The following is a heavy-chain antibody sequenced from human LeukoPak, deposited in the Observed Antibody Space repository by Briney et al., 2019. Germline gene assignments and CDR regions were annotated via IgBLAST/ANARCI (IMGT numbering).Heavy chain of an antibody. CDR2: IYYSGNT. D-gene: IGHD1-1*01. V-gene: IGHV4-59*08. J-gene: IGHJ4*02. CDR1: GGSISSYY. Sequence: SETLSLTCTVSGGSISSYYWSWVRQPPGKGLEWIGYIYYSGNTNYNPSLKSRLTMSADRSRNQLSLNLNSVTAADTAVYYCARINWNYFDYWGQGILVTVSS. CDR3: ARINWNYFDY.